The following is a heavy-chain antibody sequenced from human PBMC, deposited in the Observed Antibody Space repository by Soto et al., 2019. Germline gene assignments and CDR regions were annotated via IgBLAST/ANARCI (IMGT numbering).Heavy chain of an antibody. Sequence: SETLSLTCAVYGGSFSGFYWSWIRQPPGKGLEWIGEINHSGSTNYNPSLKSRVTISVDTSKNQFSLKLSSVTAADTAVYYCARRSTVTTLKRAFDYWGQGTLVTVSS. CDR3: ARRSTVTTLKRAFDY. D-gene: IGHD4-4*01. V-gene: IGHV4-34*01. J-gene: IGHJ4*02. CDR1: GGSFSGFY. CDR2: INHSGST.